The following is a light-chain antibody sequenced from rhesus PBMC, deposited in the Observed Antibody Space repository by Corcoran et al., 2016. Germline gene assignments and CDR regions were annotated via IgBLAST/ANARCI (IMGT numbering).Light chain of an antibody. Sequence: DIQMTQYPSSLSASVGDRVIITCRASEKANNYLNWYQQKPGNAPKLLIYKASTLQSGVPSRFSGSGSGTAYTFTISILQSESVASYYCQHNYDTPFTFGPGTKLTIK. V-gene: IGKV1-74*01. CDR2: KAS. CDR1: EKANNY. J-gene: IGKJ3*01. CDR3: QHNYDTPFT.